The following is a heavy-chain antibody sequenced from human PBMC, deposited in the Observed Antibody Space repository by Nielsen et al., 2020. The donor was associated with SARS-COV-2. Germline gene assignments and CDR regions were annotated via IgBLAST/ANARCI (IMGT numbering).Heavy chain of an antibody. V-gene: IGHV5-51*01. CDR1: GYSFTSYW. D-gene: IGHD3-16*01. J-gene: IGHJ4*02. CDR3: ARKGDHSLRFDY. Sequence: GESLKISCKGSGYSFTSYWIGWVRQMPGKCMEWMGIIYPGDSDTSYSPSFQGQVTISADKSLSTADLQWSSLKASDTAMYYCARKGDHSLRFDYWGQGTLVTVSS. CDR2: IYPGDSDT.